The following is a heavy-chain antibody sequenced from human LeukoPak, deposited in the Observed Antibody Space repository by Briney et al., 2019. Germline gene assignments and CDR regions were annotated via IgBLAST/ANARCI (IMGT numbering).Heavy chain of an antibody. Sequence: PGGSLRLTCAASGFAFRNFWMSWVREAPGKGLEWVANIGEDGSEKYYVDSVKGRFTISRDNAKNTLYLQMNSLRAEDTAVYYCARAGWNSGVVYWGQGTLVTVSS. J-gene: IGHJ4*02. V-gene: IGHV3-7*01. CDR1: GFAFRNFW. D-gene: IGHD1-7*01. CDR3: ARAGWNSGVVY. CDR2: IGEDGSEK.